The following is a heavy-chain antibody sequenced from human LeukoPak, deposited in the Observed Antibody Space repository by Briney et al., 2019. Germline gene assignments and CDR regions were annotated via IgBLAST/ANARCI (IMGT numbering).Heavy chain of an antibody. D-gene: IGHD1-14*01. CDR1: GFTFSSHS. V-gene: IGHV3-30*03. CDR3: ARDARPGVRLRGADFDY. J-gene: IGHJ4*02. Sequence: GGSLKLSCAASGFTFSSHSMNWLRQAPGKGLEWVAVISYDGSNKYYADSVKGRFTISRDNSKNTLYLQMNSLRAEDTAVYYCARDARPGVRLRGADFDYWGQGTLVTVSS. CDR2: ISYDGSNK.